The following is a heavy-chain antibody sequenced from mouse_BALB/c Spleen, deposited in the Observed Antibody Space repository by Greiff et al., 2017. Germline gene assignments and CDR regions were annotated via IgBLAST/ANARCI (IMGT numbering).Heavy chain of an antibody. CDR1: GYAFTNYL. D-gene: IGHD1-2*01. Sequence: QVHVKQSGAELVRPGTSVKVSCKASGYAFTNYLIEWVKQRPGQGLEWIGVINPGSGGTNYNEKFKGKATLTADKSSSTAYMQLSSLTSDDSAVYFCARSEESTAATWYFDVWGAGTTVTVSS. CDR3: ARSEESTAATWYFDV. CDR2: INPGSGGT. J-gene: IGHJ1*01. V-gene: IGHV1-54*01.